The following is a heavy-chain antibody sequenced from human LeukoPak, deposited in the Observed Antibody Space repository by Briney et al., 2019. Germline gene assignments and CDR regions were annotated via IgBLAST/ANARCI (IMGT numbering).Heavy chain of an antibody. Sequence: GGSLRLSCAASGFTFSSYAMSWVRQAPGKGLEWVSAISGSGGSTYYADSVKGRFTISRDNSKNTLYLQMNSLRAEDTAVYYCAKAFELAAAGYCYGMDVWGQGTTVTVSS. D-gene: IGHD6-13*01. CDR1: GFTFSSYA. V-gene: IGHV3-23*01. J-gene: IGHJ6*02. CDR3: AKAFELAAAGYCYGMDV. CDR2: ISGSGGST.